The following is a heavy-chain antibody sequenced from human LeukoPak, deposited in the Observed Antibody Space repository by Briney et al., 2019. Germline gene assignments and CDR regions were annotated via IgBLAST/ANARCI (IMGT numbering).Heavy chain of an antibody. CDR1: GGTSSSYT. Sequence: SVKVSRKTSGGTSSSYTISWVRQAPGQGLEWMGRIIPILGIANYAQKFQGRVTITADKSTSTAYMQLSSLRSEDTAVYYCARATGKYCSSTSCHLDYWGQGTLVTVSS. D-gene: IGHD2-2*01. CDR3: ARATGKYCSSTSCHLDY. CDR2: IIPILGIA. V-gene: IGHV1-69*02. J-gene: IGHJ4*02.